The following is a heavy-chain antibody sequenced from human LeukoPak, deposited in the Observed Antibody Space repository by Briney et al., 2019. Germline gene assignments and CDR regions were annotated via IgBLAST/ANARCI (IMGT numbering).Heavy chain of an antibody. CDR3: AREIVAGFNPGAY. Sequence: PSETLSLTCTVSLDSTTSNFWSWVRQPPGKGLEGIGEIHRSGRTNYNPFLESRVTISIDRPKNNIALDLPSVTPPDTAVHYRAREIVAGFNPGAYWGQGTLVPLSP. CDR1: LDSTTSNF. CDR2: IHRSGRT. V-gene: IGHV4-4*02. D-gene: IGHD1-14*01. J-gene: IGHJ4*02.